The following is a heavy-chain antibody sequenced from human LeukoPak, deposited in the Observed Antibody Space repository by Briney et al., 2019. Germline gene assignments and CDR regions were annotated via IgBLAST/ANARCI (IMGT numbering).Heavy chain of an antibody. CDR1: GFIFSRHW. D-gene: IGHD6-19*01. Sequence: GGSLRLSCAASGFIFSRHWMHWVRQAPGKGLVWVARIANDGGDPIYADSVRGRFTVSRDNSKNTLYLQMNSLRAEDTAVYYCARDSSGWDLYEYWGQGTLVTVSS. CDR3: ARDSSGWDLYEY. CDR2: IANDGGDP. V-gene: IGHV3-74*01. J-gene: IGHJ4*02.